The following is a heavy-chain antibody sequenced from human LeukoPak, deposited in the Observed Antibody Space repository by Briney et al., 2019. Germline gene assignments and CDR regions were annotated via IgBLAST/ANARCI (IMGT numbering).Heavy chain of an antibody. CDR2: INHSGST. J-gene: IGHJ5*02. CDR1: GGSFSGYY. Sequence: SETLSLTCAVYGGSFSGYYWSWIRQPPGKGLEWIGEINHSGSTNYNPSLKSRVTISVDTSKNQFSLKLSSVTAADTAVYYCARDNWFDHWGQGTLVTVSS. CDR3: ARDNWFDH. V-gene: IGHV4-34*01.